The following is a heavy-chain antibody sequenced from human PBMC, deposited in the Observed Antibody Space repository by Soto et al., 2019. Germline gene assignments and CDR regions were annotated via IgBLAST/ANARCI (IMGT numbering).Heavy chain of an antibody. V-gene: IGHV3-9*01. CDR2: ISWNSGSI. J-gene: IGHJ3*02. CDR3: AKGMSSSSFGVAFDI. CDR1: GFTFDDYA. D-gene: IGHD6-6*01. Sequence: PVGSLRLSCAASGFTFDDYAMHWVRQAPGKGLEWVSGISWNSGSIGYADSVKGRFTISRDNAKNSLYLQMNSLRAEDTALYYCAKGMSSSSFGVAFDIWGQGTMVTVSS.